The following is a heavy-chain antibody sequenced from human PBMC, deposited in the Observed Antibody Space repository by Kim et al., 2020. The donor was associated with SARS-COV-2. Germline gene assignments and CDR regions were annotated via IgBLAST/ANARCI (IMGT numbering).Heavy chain of an antibody. CDR3: ARMGSRLRFRELESDY. J-gene: IGHJ4*02. Sequence: SETLSLTCTVSGGSISSYYWSWIRQPPGKGLEWIGYIYYSGSTNYNPSLKSRVTISVDTSKNQFSLKLSSVTAADTAVYHCARMGSRLRFRELESDYWGQGTLVTVSS. CDR1: GGSISSYY. V-gene: IGHV4-59*13. D-gene: IGHD3-10*01. CDR2: IYYSGST.